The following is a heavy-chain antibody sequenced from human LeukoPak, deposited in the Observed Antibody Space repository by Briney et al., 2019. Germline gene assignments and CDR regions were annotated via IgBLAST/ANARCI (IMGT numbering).Heavy chain of an antibody. V-gene: IGHV4-39*07. CDR3: ARDQGLGGVSNTGSHP. D-gene: IGHD3-16*01. CDR2: IYYSGST. J-gene: IGHJ5*02. Sequence: PSETLSLTCTVSGGSISSSSYYWGWIRQPPGKGLEWIGSIYYSGSTYYNPSLKSRVTISVDTSKNQFSLKLSSVTAADTAVYYCARDQGLGGVSNTGSHPGGRGPRVPVSS. CDR1: GGSISSSSYY.